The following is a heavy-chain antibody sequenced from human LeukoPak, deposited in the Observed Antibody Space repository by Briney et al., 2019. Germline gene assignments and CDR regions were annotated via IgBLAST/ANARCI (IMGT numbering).Heavy chain of an antibody. D-gene: IGHD3-22*01. Sequence: SVKVSCKASGFTFTRSAMQWVRQARGQRLEGIGGIVVGSGNTNYAQKFQERVTITRDMPTSTAYMELSSLRSEDTAVYFCAAADYYDSSGYYPYAFHIWGQGTMVTVSS. CDR1: GFTFTRSA. CDR2: IVVGSGNT. J-gene: IGHJ3*02. CDR3: AAADYYDSSGYYPYAFHI. V-gene: IGHV1-58*02.